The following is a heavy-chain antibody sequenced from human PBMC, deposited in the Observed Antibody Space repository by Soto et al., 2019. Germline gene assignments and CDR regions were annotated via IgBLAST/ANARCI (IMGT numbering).Heavy chain of an antibody. J-gene: IGHJ3*01. Sequence: EVQLLEPGGGLVQPGGSLRLSCTASGFTFSTYFLTWVRQAPGKGLYWVSCISASGGGTYYADSVKGRFTISRDNSKTTLYLQMNSLRAEDTAVYYCARDPNGDYLGAFDFWGQKTMVTVSS. V-gene: IGHV3-23*01. CDR1: GFTFSTYF. CDR3: ARDPNGDYLGAFDF. D-gene: IGHD4-17*01. CDR2: ISASGGGT.